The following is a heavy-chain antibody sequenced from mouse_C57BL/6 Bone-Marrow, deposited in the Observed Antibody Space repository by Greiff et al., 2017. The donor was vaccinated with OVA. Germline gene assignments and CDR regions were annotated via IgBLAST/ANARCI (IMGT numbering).Heavy chain of an antibody. Sequence: EVQRVESGEGLVKPGGSLKLSCAASGFTFSSYAMSWVRQTPEKRLEWVAYISSGGDYIYYADTVKGRFTISRDNARNTLYLQMSSLKSEDTAMYYCTRSYYYGSSPYYFDYWGQGTTLTVSS. CDR1: GFTFSSYA. J-gene: IGHJ2*01. CDR3: TRSYYYGSSPYYFDY. D-gene: IGHD1-1*01. V-gene: IGHV5-9-1*02. CDR2: ISSGGDYI.